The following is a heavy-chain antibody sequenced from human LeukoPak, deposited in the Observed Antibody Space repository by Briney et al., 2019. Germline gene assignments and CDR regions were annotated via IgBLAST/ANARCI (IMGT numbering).Heavy chain of an antibody. Sequence: GASVKVSCKASGGTFSSYAISWVRQAPGQGLEWMGRIIPILGIANYAQKFQGRVTITADKSTSTAYVELSSLRSEDTAVYYCARVTAYYDFWSGYYPLDYWGQGTLVTVSS. CDR2: IIPILGIA. D-gene: IGHD3-3*01. V-gene: IGHV1-69*04. J-gene: IGHJ4*02. CDR3: ARVTAYYDFWSGYYPLDY. CDR1: GGTFSSYA.